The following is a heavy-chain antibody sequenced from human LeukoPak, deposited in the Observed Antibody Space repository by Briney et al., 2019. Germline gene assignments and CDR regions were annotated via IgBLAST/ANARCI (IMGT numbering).Heavy chain of an antibody. CDR2: INAGNGNT. CDR1: GYTFSNYA. D-gene: IGHD3-10*01. J-gene: IGHJ5*02. CDR3: ARGVVRGVIITSWFDP. Sequence: ASVKVSCKASGYTFSNYAMHWVRQAPGQRLEWMGWINAGNGNTKYSQEFQGRVTITRDTSASTAYMELSSLRSEDTAVYYCARGVVRGVIITSWFDPWGQGTLVTVSS. V-gene: IGHV1-3*03.